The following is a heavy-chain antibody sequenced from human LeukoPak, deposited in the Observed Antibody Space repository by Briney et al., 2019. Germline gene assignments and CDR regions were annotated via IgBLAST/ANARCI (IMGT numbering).Heavy chain of an antibody. V-gene: IGHV3-30*04. CDR1: GFTFSSYA. D-gene: IGHD6-13*01. CDR3: ARDPTGSSSWYYYYGIDV. CDR2: ISYDGSNK. Sequence: PGRSLRLSCAASGFTFSSYAMHWVRQAPGKGLEWVAVISYDGSNKYYADSVKGRFTISRDNSKNTLYLQMNSLRAEDTAVYYRARDPTGSSSWYYYYGIDVWGQGTTVTVYS. J-gene: IGHJ6*02.